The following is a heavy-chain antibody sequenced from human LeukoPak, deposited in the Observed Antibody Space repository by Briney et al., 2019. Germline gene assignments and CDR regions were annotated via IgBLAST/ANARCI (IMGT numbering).Heavy chain of an antibody. D-gene: IGHD3-22*01. V-gene: IGHV4-39*01. J-gene: IGHJ4*02. CDR2: IYYSGST. Sequence: SETLSLTCTVSGGSISSSSYYWGWIRQPPGKGLEWIGSIYYSGSTYYNPSLKSRVTISVDTSKNQFSLKLSSVTAEDTAVYYCARLPYYDSSGYFPYYWGQGTLVTVSS. CDR3: ARLPYYDSSGYFPYY. CDR1: GGSISSSSYY.